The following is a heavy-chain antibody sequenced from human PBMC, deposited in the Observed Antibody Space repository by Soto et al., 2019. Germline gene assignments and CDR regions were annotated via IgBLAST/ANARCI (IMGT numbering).Heavy chain of an antibody. CDR1: GFTFSGSA. Sequence: PGGSLRLSCAASGFTFSGSAMHWVRQASGKGLEWVGRIRSKANSYATAYAASVKGRFTISRDDSKNTAYLQMNSLKTEDTAVYYCTRRPSRSCSGGSCYSIGLYYFDYWGQGTLVTVSS. J-gene: IGHJ4*02. V-gene: IGHV3-73*01. D-gene: IGHD2-15*01. CDR2: IRSKANSYAT. CDR3: TRRPSRSCSGGSCYSIGLYYFDY.